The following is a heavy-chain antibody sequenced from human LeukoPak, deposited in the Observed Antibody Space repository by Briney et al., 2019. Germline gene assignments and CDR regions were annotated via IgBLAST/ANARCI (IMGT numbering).Heavy chain of an antibody. V-gene: IGHV3-7*02. D-gene: IGHD3-10*01. Sequence: GGSLRLSCAASGFTFSSYWMSCVRQASGKGLEWVANIKQDGSEKYYVDSVKGRFTISRDNAKNSLYLQMNRLRAEDTAVYYCASSSSLLWFGEDAFDIWGQGTMVTVSS. CDR1: GFTFSSYW. CDR3: ASSSSLLWFGEDAFDI. CDR2: IKQDGSEK. J-gene: IGHJ3*02.